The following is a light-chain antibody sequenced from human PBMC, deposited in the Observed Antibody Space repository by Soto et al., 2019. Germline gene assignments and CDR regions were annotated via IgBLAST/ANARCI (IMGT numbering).Light chain of an antibody. CDR3: QQYNTWLWT. V-gene: IGKV3-15*01. J-gene: IGKJ1*01. Sequence: EVVMTQSPATLSVSPGERVTLCCRASQSINAHLAWYQQKPGQAPRLLIHGASTRATGIPARFSGSGFGTEFILTISSLQSEDFAVYYCQQYNTWLWTFGQGTKVEIQ. CDR1: QSINAH. CDR2: GAS.